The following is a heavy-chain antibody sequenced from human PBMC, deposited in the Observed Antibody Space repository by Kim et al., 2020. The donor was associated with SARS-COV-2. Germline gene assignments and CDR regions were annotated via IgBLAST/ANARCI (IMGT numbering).Heavy chain of an antibody. D-gene: IGHD1-20*01. CDR2: FDPEDGET. CDR3: ATKDRATNNWNLNWFDP. J-gene: IGHJ5*02. Sequence: ASVKVSCKVSGYTLTELSMHWVRQAPGKGLEWMGGFDPEDGETIYAQKFQGRVTMTEDTSTDTAYMELSSLRSEDTAVYYCATKDRATNNWNLNWFDPWGQGTLVTVSS. CDR1: GYTLTELS. V-gene: IGHV1-24*01.